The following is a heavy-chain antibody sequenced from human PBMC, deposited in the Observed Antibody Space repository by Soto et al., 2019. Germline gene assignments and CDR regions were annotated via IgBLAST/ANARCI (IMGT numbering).Heavy chain of an antibody. CDR3: ARDRDIVVVPAAIGLIDY. V-gene: IGHV3-30-3*01. J-gene: IGHJ4*02. Sequence: GGSLRLSWAASGFTFISYAMHWVLQAPCKGLEWVAVISYDGSNKYYADSVKGRFTISRDNSKNTLYLQMNSLRAEDTAVYYCARDRDIVVVPAAIGLIDYWGQRTLVTVSS. CDR1: GFTFISYA. D-gene: IGHD2-2*01. CDR2: ISYDGSNK.